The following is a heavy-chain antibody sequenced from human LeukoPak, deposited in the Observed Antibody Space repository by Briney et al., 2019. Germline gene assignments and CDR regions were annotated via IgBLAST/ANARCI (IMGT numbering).Heavy chain of an antibody. CDR3: AKEHDILVRGAGYYSDS. CDR2: ISDSGGTT. V-gene: IGHV3-23*01. D-gene: IGHD3-9*01. J-gene: IGHJ4*02. CDR1: GFTFSSYA. Sequence: GGSLRLSCTASGFTFSSYAMTWVRQAPGKGLEWVSGISDSGGTTYYADSVKGRFTMSRDNSKNTVYLQMNSLRAEDTAVYYCAKEHDILVRGAGYYSDSWGQGTLVTVSS.